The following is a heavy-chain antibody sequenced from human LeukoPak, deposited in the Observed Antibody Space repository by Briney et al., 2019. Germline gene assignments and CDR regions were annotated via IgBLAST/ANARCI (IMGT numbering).Heavy chain of an antibody. CDR3: AKDRPTGGAVAGKIEY. V-gene: IGHV3-30*02. D-gene: IGHD6-19*01. CDR1: GFTFSRYG. J-gene: IGHJ4*02. Sequence: PGGSLRLSCAASGFTFSRYGMHWVRQAPGKGLEWVAFIRYDGSNKYYADSVKGRFTISRDNSKNTLYLQMNSLRAEDTAVYYCAKDRPTGGAVAGKIEYWGQGTLVTVSP. CDR2: IRYDGSNK.